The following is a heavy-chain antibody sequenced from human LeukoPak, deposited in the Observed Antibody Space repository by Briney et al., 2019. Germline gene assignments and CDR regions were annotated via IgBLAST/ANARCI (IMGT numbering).Heavy chain of an antibody. V-gene: IGHV4-39*07. J-gene: IGHJ4*02. CDR3: ARGQLEKVGATTLLDY. CDR1: GGSISSSSYY. Sequence: SETLSLTCTVSGGSISSSSYYWGWVRQPPGKGLEWIGSIYYSGSTYYNPSLKSRVTISVDTSKNQFSLKLSSVTAADTAVYYCARGQLEKVGATTLLDYWGQGTLVTVSS. D-gene: IGHD1-26*01. CDR2: IYYSGST.